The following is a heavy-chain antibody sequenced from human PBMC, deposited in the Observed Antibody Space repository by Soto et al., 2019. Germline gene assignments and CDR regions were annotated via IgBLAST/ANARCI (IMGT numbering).Heavy chain of an antibody. CDR3: ARDQLEGNLFDP. CDR1: GGSISSGGYS. J-gene: IGHJ5*02. CDR2: IYHSGST. V-gene: IGHV4-30-2*01. Sequence: QLQLQESGSGLVRPSQTLSLTCAVSGGSISSGGYSWNWIRQPPGKGLEWIGYIYHSGSTLYNPSLKSRVTTSVDKSKNQFSLKLSSVTAADTAVYYCARDQLEGNLFDPWGQGTLVTVSS. D-gene: IGHD1-1*01.